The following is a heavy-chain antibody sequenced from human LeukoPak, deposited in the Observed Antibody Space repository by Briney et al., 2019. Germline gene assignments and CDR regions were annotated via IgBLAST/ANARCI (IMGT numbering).Heavy chain of an antibody. D-gene: IGHD6-13*01. V-gene: IGHV4-59*01. CDR3: ARDDSSSLILYNWFDP. J-gene: IGHJ5*02. Sequence: SGTLSLTCTVSGGSISSYYWSWIRQPPGKGLEWIGYIYYSGSTNYNPSLKSRVTISVDTSKNQFSLKLSSVTAADTAVYYCARDDSSSLILYNWFDPWGQGTLVTVSS. CDR1: GGSISSYY. CDR2: IYYSGST.